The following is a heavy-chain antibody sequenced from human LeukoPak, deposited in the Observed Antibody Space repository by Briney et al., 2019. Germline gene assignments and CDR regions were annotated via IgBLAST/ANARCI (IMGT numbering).Heavy chain of an antibody. J-gene: IGHJ3*02. Sequence: GASVKVSCKASGYTFTGYYMDWVRQAPGQGLEWMGWINPSSGGTKYAQKFQGRVTMTRDTSINTAYMELSSLTSDDTAVYYCARAREDAFDIWGQGTMVTASS. CDR3: ARAREDAFDI. V-gene: IGHV1-2*02. CDR1: GYTFTGYY. CDR2: INPSSGGT.